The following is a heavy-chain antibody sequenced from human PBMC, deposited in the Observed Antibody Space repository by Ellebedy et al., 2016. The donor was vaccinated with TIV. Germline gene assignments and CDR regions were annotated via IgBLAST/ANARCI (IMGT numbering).Heavy chain of an antibody. CDR3: AGVRDGRRPFDY. J-gene: IGHJ4*02. Sequence: GSLRLSCTVSGGSISSSTYYWGWIRQPPGKRLEWIGTISYTGSTYYNPSLRSRVTISMDTSKNQFSLKLTSVTAADTAVYYCAGVRDGRRPFDYWGQGALVTVSS. D-gene: IGHD5-24*01. CDR2: ISYTGST. V-gene: IGHV4-39*07. CDR1: GGSISSSTYY.